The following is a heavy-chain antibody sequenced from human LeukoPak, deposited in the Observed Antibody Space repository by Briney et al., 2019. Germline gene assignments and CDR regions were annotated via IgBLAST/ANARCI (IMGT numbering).Heavy chain of an antibody. CDR2: INTDGSST. Sequence: PGGSLRLSCAASGFTFSSYWMHWVRQVPGKGLVWVSRINTDGSSTTYADSVKGRFTISRDNTENTLYLQMSSLRAEDTAVYYCAREWKTTGAFDHWGQGTLVTVSS. J-gene: IGHJ4*02. D-gene: IGHD1-1*01. V-gene: IGHV3-74*01. CDR1: GFTFSSYW. CDR3: AREWKTTGAFDH.